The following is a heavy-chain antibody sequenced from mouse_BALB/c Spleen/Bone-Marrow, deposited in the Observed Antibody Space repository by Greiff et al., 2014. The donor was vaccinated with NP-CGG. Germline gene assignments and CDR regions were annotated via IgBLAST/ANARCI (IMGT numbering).Heavy chain of an antibody. CDR2: IDPADGNT. Sequence: VQLQQSGAELVKPGASVKLSCTASGFNIKDTYMHWVKQRPEQGLEWIGRIDPADGNTKYDPKFQGKTTITADTSSNTAYLQLSSLTSEDTAVYYCARVYPNAMDYWGQGTSVTVSS. D-gene: IGHD2-1*01. J-gene: IGHJ4*01. CDR3: ARVYPNAMDY. V-gene: IGHV14-3*02. CDR1: GFNIKDTY.